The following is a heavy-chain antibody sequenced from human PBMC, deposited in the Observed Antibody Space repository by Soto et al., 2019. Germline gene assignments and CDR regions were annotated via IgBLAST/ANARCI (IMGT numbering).Heavy chain of an antibody. CDR2: ISSDGNTT. D-gene: IGHD3-16*01. V-gene: IGHV3-30-3*01. CDR1: GFTFTNYA. J-gene: IGHJ6*02. CDR3: ASNYAYAEGYYFYGIDV. Sequence: GGSLRLSCAASGFTFTNYAMHWACQAPGKGLEWVAVISSDGNTTYYADSVKGRFTISRDNARNTLHLQMNSLGAEDTAVYYCASNYAYAEGYYFYGIDVWGQGTTVTVS.